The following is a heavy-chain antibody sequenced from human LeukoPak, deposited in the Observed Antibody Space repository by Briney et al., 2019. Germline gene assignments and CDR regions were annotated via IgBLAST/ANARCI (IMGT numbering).Heavy chain of an antibody. CDR2: IYYSGST. J-gene: IGHJ4*02. D-gene: IGHD3-22*01. CDR1: GGSISRYY. CDR3: ARDRGGFSDYYDI. Sequence: PSETQSLTCTVSGGSISRYYWNWIRQPPGKGLEWIGYIYYSGSTNYNPSLKSRVTISVDTSKNQFSLKLSSVTAADTAVYFCARDRGGFSDYYDIWVQGSLVTVSS. V-gene: IGHV4-59*01.